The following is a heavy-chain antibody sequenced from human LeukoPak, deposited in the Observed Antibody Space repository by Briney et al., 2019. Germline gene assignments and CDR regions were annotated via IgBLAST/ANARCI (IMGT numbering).Heavy chain of an antibody. CDR2: LSSSSTYI. J-gene: IGHJ4*02. CDR1: GFTFSNYS. CDR3: AQGDCSGGSCPGPLN. Sequence: PGGSLRLSCAASGFTFSNYSMNWVRQAPGKGLEWVSSLSSSSTYIYYADSVKGRFTISRDNSKNTLYLQMNSLRAEDTSVYYCAQGDCSGGSCPGPLNWGQGTLVTVSS. V-gene: IGHV3-21*01. D-gene: IGHD2-15*01.